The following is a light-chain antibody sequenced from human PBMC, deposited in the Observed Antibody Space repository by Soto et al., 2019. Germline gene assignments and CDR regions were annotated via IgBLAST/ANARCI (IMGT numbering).Light chain of an antibody. V-gene: IGKV1D-13*01. CDR1: QGISSA. J-gene: IGKJ5*01. CDR3: QQFNNYPHVIT. CDR2: DAS. Sequence: ALQLTQSPSSLSASVGDRVTITCRASQGISSALAWYQQKPGKAPKLLIYDASSLESGVPSRFSGSGSGTDFTLTISSLQPEDFATYYCQQFNNYPHVITFGQGTRLEIK.